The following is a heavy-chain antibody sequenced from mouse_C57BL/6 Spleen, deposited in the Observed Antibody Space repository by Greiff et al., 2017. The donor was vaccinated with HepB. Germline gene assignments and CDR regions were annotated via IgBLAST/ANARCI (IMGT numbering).Heavy chain of an antibody. CDR1: GYTFTSYW. CDR3: AREGYSNGGLAY. V-gene: IGHV1-53*01. J-gene: IGHJ3*01. D-gene: IGHD2-5*01. CDR2: INPSNGGT. Sequence: QVQLQQPGTELVKPGASVKLSCKASGYTFTSYWMHWVKQRPGQGLEWIGNINPSNGGTNYNAKFKSKATLTVDKSSSTAYMQLSSLTSEDSAVYEWAREGYSNGGLAYWGQGTLVTVSA.